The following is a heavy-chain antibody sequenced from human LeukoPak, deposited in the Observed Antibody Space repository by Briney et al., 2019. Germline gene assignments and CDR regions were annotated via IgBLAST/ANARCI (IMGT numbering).Heavy chain of an antibody. CDR2: IYYNGGT. CDR3: ARALRARITGTTASVYGMDV. D-gene: IGHD1-20*01. V-gene: IGHV4-59*02. CDR1: GGSVSAFY. J-gene: IGHJ6*02. Sequence: SETLSLTCAVSGGSVSAFYWSWLRQPPGKGLEWIGYIYYNGGTIYNPSLKSRVTISIDTSKNQFSLMLSSVTAADTAVYYCARALRARITGTTASVYGMDVWGQGTTVTVSS.